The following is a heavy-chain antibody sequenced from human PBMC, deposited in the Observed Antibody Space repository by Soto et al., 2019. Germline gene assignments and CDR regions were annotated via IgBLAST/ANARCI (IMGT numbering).Heavy chain of an antibody. CDR2: IYYSGST. J-gene: IGHJ6*03. CDR1: GGSISSYY. Sequence: SETLSLTCTVSGGSISSYYWCWIRQPPGKGLEWIGYIYYSGSTNYSPSLKSRVTISVDTSKNQFSLKLSSVTAADTAVYYCARARGYSGHVLGGNMDVWGKGTTVTVSS. D-gene: IGHD5-12*01. V-gene: IGHV4-59*01. CDR3: ARARGYSGHVLGGNMDV.